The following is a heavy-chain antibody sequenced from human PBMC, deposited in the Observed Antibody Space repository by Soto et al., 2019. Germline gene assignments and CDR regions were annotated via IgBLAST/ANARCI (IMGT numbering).Heavy chain of an antibody. V-gene: IGHV3-30*18. CDR3: AKDNGSGSYPHPLDY. CDR2: ISYDGSNK. Sequence: GGSLRLSCAASGFTFSSYGMHWVRQAPGKGLEWVAVISYDGSNKYYADSMKGRFTISRDNSKNTLYLQMNSLRAEDTAVYYCAKDNGSGSYPHPLDYWGQGTLVTVSS. J-gene: IGHJ4*02. D-gene: IGHD3-10*01. CDR1: GFTFSSYG.